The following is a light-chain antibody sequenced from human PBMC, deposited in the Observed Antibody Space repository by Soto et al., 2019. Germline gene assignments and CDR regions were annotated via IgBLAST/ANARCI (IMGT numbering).Light chain of an antibody. CDR1: QSVSSN. J-gene: IGKJ1*01. CDR2: GAS. CDR3: QQYNNWPRT. V-gene: IGKV3-15*01. Sequence: EIVMTQSPATLSVSPGERATLSCRASQSVSSNLAWYQQKPGQAPRLLIYGASTRATGIPARFSGSGSGTAFTLTISSLLSEDFAVYYCQQYNNWPRTFGQGTKVDIK.